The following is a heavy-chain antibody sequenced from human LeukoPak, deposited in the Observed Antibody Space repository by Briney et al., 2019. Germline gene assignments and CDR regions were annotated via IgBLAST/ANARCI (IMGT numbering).Heavy chain of an antibody. Sequence: SETLSLTCAVSGGSFSGYYWSWIRQPPGKGLEWIGEINHSGSTNYNPSLKSRVSISVDTAKNQFSLKLSSVTAAVTAVYYCARGQVSDFWSGYYFDYWGQGTLVTVSS. D-gene: IGHD3-3*01. CDR3: ARGQVSDFWSGYYFDY. CDR1: GGSFSGYY. V-gene: IGHV4-34*01. J-gene: IGHJ4*02. CDR2: INHSGST.